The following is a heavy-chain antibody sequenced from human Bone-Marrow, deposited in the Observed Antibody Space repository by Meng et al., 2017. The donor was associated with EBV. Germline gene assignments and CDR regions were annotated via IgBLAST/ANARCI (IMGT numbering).Heavy chain of an antibody. Sequence: RRESGPGQVKASEPLSLTRSVSRDSINSFYYWGWIRQPPGRGLELSWSVHYTGSTYHSPSLKSRVTVSIDTSKTQFSLKLTSVTAADTAVYDCSRPFPSWQSPRLDPFGAWGQGTLVTVSS. V-gene: IGHV4-39*01. CDR3: SRPFPSWQSPRLDPFGA. CDR1: RDSINSFYY. D-gene: IGHD6-19*01. CDR2: VHYTGST. J-gene: IGHJ5*02.